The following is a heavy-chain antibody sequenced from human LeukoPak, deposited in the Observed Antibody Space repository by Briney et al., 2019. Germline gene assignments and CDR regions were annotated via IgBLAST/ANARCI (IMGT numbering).Heavy chain of an antibody. CDR3: AREGPGYSYGSTFDY. D-gene: IGHD5-18*01. Sequence: SETLSLTCTVSGGSISSYYWSWIRQPAGKGLEWIGRIYTSGSTNYNPSLKSRVTMSVDTSKNQFSLKLSSVTAADTAVYYCAREGPGYSYGSTFDYWGQGTLVAVSS. CDR1: GGSISSYY. CDR2: IYTSGST. J-gene: IGHJ4*02. V-gene: IGHV4-4*07.